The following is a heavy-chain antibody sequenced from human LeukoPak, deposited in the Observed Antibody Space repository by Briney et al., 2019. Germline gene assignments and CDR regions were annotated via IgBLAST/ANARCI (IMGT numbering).Heavy chain of an antibody. D-gene: IGHD6-13*01. CDR2: ISGDGSST. V-gene: IGHV3-43*02. Sequence: GGSLRLSCAASGFTFDDYAMRWVRQAPGRGLEWVSLISGDGSSTYYADSVKGRFTISRDNSKNSLYLLMSSLRTEDTALYYCAKVSSSWGFDFRGQGTLVTVSS. CDR3: AKVSSSWGFDF. CDR1: GFTFDDYA. J-gene: IGHJ4*02.